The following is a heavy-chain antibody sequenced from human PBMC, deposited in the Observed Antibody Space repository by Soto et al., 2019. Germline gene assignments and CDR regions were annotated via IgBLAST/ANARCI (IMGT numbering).Heavy chain of an antibody. D-gene: IGHD1-1*01. CDR3: ARVERAIATTGVDAVDI. CDR1: GGFVTSGSYY. J-gene: IGHJ3*02. CDR2: MSHTGGN. V-gene: IGHV4-34*01. Sequence: QVQLQQWGAGLLKPSETLSLTCAVYGGFVTSGSYYWSWIRQPPWKGMEWIWEMSHTGGNHFNPSLQRRVTISVETSKNQFTLKLSSVTAAETALYYCARVERAIATTGVDAVDIWGQGTMVTVSS.